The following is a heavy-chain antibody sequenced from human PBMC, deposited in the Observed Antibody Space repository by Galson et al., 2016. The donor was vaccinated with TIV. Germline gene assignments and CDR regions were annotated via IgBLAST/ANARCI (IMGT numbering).Heavy chain of an antibody. Sequence: ETLSLTCIVSGVSMSSSAYYWGWIRQTPGKGLEWIGSLYYSGSTYYYPSLKSRATVSVDTSKNHFSLKLTSVTAADTAIYYCARDIGITMSHDPFDGWGQGTMVTVSS. V-gene: IGHV4-39*07. CDR1: GVSMSSSAYY. CDR2: LYYSGST. CDR3: ARDIGITMSHDPFDG. D-gene: IGHD3-22*01. J-gene: IGHJ3*01.